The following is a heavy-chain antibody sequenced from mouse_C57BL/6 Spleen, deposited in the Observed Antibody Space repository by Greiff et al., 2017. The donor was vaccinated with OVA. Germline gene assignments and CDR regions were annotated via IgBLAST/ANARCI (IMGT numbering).Heavy chain of an antibody. CDR3: AKTGDDYDVRAMDD. CDR1: GFSLTSYG. D-gene: IGHD2-4*01. V-gene: IGHV2-5*01. Sequence: VHLVESGPGLVQPSQSLSITCTVSGFSLTSYGVHWVRQSPGKGLEWLGVIWSGGSTDYNAAFMSRLSITKDNSKSQVFFKMNSLQADDTAIYYCAKTGDDYDVRAMDDWGQGTSVTVSA. CDR2: IWSGGST. J-gene: IGHJ4*01.